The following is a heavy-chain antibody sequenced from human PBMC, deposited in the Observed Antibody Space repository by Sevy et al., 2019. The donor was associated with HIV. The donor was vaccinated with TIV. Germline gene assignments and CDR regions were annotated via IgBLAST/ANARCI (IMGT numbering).Heavy chain of an antibody. CDR1: GFTFDDYA. Sequence: GGSLRLSCAASGFTFDDYAMHWVRQAPGKGLEWVSLISWDGGSTYYADSVKGRFTISRDNSKNSLYLQMNSLRAEDTALYYCAKDIKLYGRNPGGFDYWGQGTLVTVSS. V-gene: IGHV3-43D*03. CDR2: ISWDGGST. D-gene: IGHD3-16*01. J-gene: IGHJ4*02. CDR3: AKDIKLYGRNPGGFDY.